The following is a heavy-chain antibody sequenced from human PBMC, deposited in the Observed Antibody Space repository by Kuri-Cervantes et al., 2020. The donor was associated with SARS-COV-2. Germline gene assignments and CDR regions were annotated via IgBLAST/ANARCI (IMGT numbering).Heavy chain of an antibody. Sequence: SVKVSCKASGGTFSSYAISWVRQAPGQGLEWMGRIIPIFGTANYAQKFQGRVTITADESTSTAYMEPSSLRSEGTAVYYCARARIVGANVDAFDIWGQGTMVTVSS. CDR2: IIPIFGTA. D-gene: IGHD1-26*01. CDR1: GGTFSSYA. CDR3: ARARIVGANVDAFDI. J-gene: IGHJ3*02. V-gene: IGHV1-69*13.